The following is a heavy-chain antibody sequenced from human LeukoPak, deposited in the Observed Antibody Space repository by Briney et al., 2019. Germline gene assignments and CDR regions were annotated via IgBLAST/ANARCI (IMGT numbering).Heavy chain of an antibody. Sequence: SQTLSLTCTVSGGSISDYYWSWLRQPPGQGLEWLGYIHYSGNTYYNPSFKSRLIISIDASKNHFSLQPITLTAADTAVYYCARVSPPDAFYIWGRGTVVTVSS. V-gene: IGHV4-30-4*01. CDR2: IHYSGNT. CDR1: GGSISDYY. CDR3: ARVSPPDAFYI. J-gene: IGHJ3*02.